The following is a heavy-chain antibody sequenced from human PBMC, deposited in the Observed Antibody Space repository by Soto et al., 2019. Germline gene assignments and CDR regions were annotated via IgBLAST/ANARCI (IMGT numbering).Heavy chain of an antibody. D-gene: IGHD3-9*01. V-gene: IGHV1-18*01. Sequence: QVQLVQSGAEVKKPGASVKVSCKASGYTFTSYGISWVRQAPGQGLEWLGWISAYNGNTNYAQKLQGRVTMTTDTSTSTAYMELMSLRSDDTAVYYCASANYDILTGYPPPHYYWGQGTLVTVSS. CDR3: ASANYDILTGYPPPHYY. CDR1: GYTFTSYG. J-gene: IGHJ4*02. CDR2: ISAYNGNT.